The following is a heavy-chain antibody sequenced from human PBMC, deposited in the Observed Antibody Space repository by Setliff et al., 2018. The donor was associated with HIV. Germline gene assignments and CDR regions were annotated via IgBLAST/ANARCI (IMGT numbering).Heavy chain of an antibody. J-gene: IGHJ5*02. CDR2: IHYSGST. D-gene: IGHD3-10*01. CDR3: ARLLNYYGNWFDP. CDR1: GDSITGSHYY. Sequence: SETLSLTCTVSGDSITGSHYYWGWIRQPPGKGLEWIASIHYSGSTYDSPSVRSRVAISVDTSKNQFSLKLSSVTAADTAVYYCARLLNYYGNWFDPWGQGTLVTVSS. V-gene: IGHV4-39*07.